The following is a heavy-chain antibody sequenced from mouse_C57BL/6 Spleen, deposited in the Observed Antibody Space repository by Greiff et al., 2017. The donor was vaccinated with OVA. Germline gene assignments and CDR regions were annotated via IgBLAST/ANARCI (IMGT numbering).Heavy chain of an antibody. CDR3: ARTDLLKYFDY. D-gene: IGHD2-10*01. J-gene: IGHJ2*01. V-gene: IGHV1-9*01. CDR1: GYTFTGYW. Sequence: LMEPGASVKLSCKATGYTFTGYWIEWVKQRPGHGLEWIGEILPGSGSTNYNEKFKGKAKFTADTSSNTAYMQLSSLTTEDSAIDYCARTDLLKYFDYWGQGTTLTVSS. CDR2: ILPGSGST.